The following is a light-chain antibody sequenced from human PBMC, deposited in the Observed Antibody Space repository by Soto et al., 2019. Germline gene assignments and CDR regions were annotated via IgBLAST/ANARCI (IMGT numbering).Light chain of an antibody. CDR1: SSDVGGYSY. CDR3: SSYTSSNTFMI. Sequence: QSALTQPASVSGSPGQSITISCTGTSSDVGGYSYVSWYQQHPGKTPKLMIYEVSNRPSGVSHRFSGSKSANMASLTISGLQAEDEADYYCSSYTSSNTFMIFGGGTKLTVL. J-gene: IGLJ2*01. CDR2: EVS. V-gene: IGLV2-14*01.